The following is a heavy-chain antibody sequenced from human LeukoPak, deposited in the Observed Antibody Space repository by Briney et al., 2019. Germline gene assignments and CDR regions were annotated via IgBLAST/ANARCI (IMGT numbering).Heavy chain of an antibody. V-gene: IGHV3-30-3*01. CDR2: ISYDGSNK. CDR1: GFTFSSYA. D-gene: IGHD2-2*02. CDR3: ARDRDCSSTSCYNFDY. J-gene: IGHJ4*02. Sequence: GGSLRLSCAASGFTFSSYAMHWVRQAPGKGLEWVAVISYDGSNKYYADSVKGRFTISRDNSKNTLYLQMNSLRAEDTAVYYCARDRDCSSTSCYNFDYWGQGTLVTVSS.